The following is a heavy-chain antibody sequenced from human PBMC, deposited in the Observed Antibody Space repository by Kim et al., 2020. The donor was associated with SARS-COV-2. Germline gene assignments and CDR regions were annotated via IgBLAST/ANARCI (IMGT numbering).Heavy chain of an antibody. V-gene: IGHV4-34*13. D-gene: IGHD3-22*01. J-gene: IGHJ4*02. Sequence: SLKSRVTISVDTSKNQFSLKLSSVTAADTAVYYCARFRYDSSGYYYPEDYWGQGTLVTVSS. CDR3: ARFRYDSSGYYYPEDY.